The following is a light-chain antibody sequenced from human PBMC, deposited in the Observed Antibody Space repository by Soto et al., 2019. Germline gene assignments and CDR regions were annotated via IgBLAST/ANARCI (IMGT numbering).Light chain of an antibody. CDR2: GAS. CDR1: QSVSSSY. V-gene: IGKV3-20*01. Sequence: EIVLTQSPGTLSLSPGERATLSCRASQSVSSSYLAWYQQKPGQAPRLLIYGASSWATGIPDRFSASGSGTDFTLTISRLEPEDFAVYYCQQYGSSFTFGPGTKVDIK. J-gene: IGKJ3*01. CDR3: QQYGSSFT.